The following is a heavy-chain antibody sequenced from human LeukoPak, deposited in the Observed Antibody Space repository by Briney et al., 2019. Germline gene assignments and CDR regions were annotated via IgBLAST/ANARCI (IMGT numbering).Heavy chain of an antibody. D-gene: IGHD2-15*01. Sequence: PGGSLRLSCAASGFTFDDYAMSWVRQAPGKGLEWVSGINWSGVSTGYADSVMGRFTISRDNTKNSLFLQMNSLRAEDTAFYYCAKGKDTLNPYWYFDVWGRGTLVTVSS. CDR3: AKGKDTLNPYWYFDV. V-gene: IGHV3-20*04. J-gene: IGHJ2*01. CDR1: GFTFDDYA. CDR2: INWSGVST.